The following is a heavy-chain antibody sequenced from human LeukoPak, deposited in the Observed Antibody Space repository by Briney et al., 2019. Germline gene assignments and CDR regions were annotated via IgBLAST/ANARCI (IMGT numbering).Heavy chain of an antibody. CDR2: INPNSGGT. CDR3: ARARMVRGVISYGMDA. CDR1: GYTFTGYY. D-gene: IGHD3-10*01. Sequence: ASVKVSCKASGYTFTGYYMHWVRQAPGQGLEWMGWINPNSGGTNYAQKFQGWVTMTRDTSISTAYMELSRLRSDDTAVYYCARARMVRGVISYGMDAWGKGTTVTVSS. V-gene: IGHV1-2*04. J-gene: IGHJ6*04.